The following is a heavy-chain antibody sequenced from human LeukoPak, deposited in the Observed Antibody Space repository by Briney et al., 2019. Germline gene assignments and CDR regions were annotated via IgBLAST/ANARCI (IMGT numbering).Heavy chain of an antibody. Sequence: SETLSLTCTVSGGSVSSSAYSWSWIRQHPGKGLEWIGHIYYSGSTYYNPSLKSRPTISVDTSENQFSLQLNSVTAADTAVYYCARDPGYCSGGSCYSGYHGMDVWGQGTTVTVSS. D-gene: IGHD2-15*01. CDR1: GGSVSSSAYS. CDR3: ARDPGYCSGGSCYSGYHGMDV. CDR2: IYYSGST. J-gene: IGHJ6*02. V-gene: IGHV4-31*03.